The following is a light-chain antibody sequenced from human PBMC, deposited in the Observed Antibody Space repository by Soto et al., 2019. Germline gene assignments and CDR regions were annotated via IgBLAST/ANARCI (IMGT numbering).Light chain of an antibody. J-gene: IGKJ1*01. CDR3: QQYNSFSWT. V-gene: IGKV1-5*01. CDR1: QSISTW. CDR2: DAS. Sequence: DIQMTQSPSTLSASVGDSVTITCRASQSISTWLAWYQQKPGTAPKLLIYDASSLEGGVPSRFSGSGSGTEFTLTISGLQPDDFATYYCQQYNSFSWTFGQGTKVDIK.